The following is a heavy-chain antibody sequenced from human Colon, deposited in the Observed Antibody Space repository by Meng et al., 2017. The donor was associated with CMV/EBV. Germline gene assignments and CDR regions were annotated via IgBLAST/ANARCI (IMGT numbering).Heavy chain of an antibody. Sequence: CAGSGASINSAGSAWTWIRHPPGMGLEWIGNVYTTGSTFYNPSLKSRVTISVDVSKNQFSLQLRSVTAADTAVYYCARGNGDHLFDYWGQGTLVAVSS. CDR3: ARGNGDHLFDY. CDR1: GASINSAGSA. J-gene: IGHJ4*02. D-gene: IGHD2-8*01. CDR2: VYTTGST. V-gene: IGHV4-30-2*01.